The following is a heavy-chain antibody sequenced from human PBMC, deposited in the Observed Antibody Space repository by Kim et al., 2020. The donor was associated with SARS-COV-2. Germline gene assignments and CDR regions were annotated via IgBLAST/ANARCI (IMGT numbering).Heavy chain of an antibody. J-gene: IGHJ4*02. V-gene: IGHV3-20*01. CDR3: ARVGMSSTSCYYFDY. D-gene: IGHD2-2*01. Sequence: DSGKGRFTIARDNAKNSLYLQMNSLRAEDTALYHCARVGMSSTSCYYFDYWGQGTLVTVSS.